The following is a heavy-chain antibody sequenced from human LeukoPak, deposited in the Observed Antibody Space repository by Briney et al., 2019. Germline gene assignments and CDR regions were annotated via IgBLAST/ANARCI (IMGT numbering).Heavy chain of an antibody. V-gene: IGHV4-30-4*02. CDR3: ARAVAATREHFDY. Sequence: SETLSLTCTVSGGSISSGDYYWSWIRQPPGKGLEWIGYIYYSGITYYNPSLKSLVTISVDTSKNQFSLKLSSVTAADTAVYYCARAVAATREHFDYWGQGTLVTVSS. CDR1: GGSISSGDYY. D-gene: IGHD2-15*01. J-gene: IGHJ4*02. CDR2: IYYSGIT.